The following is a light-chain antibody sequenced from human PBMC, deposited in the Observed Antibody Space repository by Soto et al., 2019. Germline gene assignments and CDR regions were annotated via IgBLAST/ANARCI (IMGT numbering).Light chain of an antibody. CDR1: QGISSY. V-gene: IGKV1-9*01. J-gene: IGKJ4*01. CDR2: AAS. CDR3: QQPGT. Sequence: DIQLTQSPSFLSASVGDRVTITCRASQGISSYLAWYQQKPGKAPKLLIYAASTLQSGVPSRFSGSGSGTEFTLTISSLQPEDFATYYSQQPGTFGGGTKVDIK.